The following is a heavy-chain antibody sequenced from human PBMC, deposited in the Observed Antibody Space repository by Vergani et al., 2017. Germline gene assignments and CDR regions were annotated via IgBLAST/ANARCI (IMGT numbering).Heavy chain of an antibody. V-gene: IGHV3-66*01. CDR3: ASSKNTSSFAD. D-gene: IGHD6-6*01. J-gene: IGHJ4*02. Sequence: EVQVVETGGGLVQPGGSLRLSCAASGFTVSSNYMSWVRQAPGKGLELVSVIYSGGSTYYAHSVKGRFIISRDNSKNTLYLQMNSLRAEDTAVYYCASSKNTSSFADWRQGTLVTVSS. CDR2: IYSGGST. CDR1: GFTVSSNY.